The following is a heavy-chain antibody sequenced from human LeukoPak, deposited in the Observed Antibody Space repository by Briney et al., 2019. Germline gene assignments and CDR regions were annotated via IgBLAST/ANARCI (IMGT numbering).Heavy chain of an antibody. CDR3: ARRSSSWAFDY. D-gene: IGHD6-13*01. V-gene: IGHV4-38-2*01. CDR2: IYHSGST. J-gene: IGHJ4*02. Sequence: SETLSLTCAVSGYSISSGYYWGWIRQPPGKGLEWIGSIYHSGSTYYNPSLKSRVTISVDTSKNQFSLKLSSVTAADTAAYYCARRSSSWAFDYWGQGTLVTVSS. CDR1: GYSISSGYY.